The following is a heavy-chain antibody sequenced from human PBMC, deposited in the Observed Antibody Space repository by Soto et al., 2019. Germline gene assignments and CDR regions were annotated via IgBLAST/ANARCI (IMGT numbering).Heavy chain of an antibody. V-gene: IGHV3-23*01. Sequence: EVQVLESGGGLAQPGGSLRLSCATSGFTFSSNGMSWVRQAPGKGLDWVSGISGSGRNTYYADSVKGRFTISRDNSKNSLYLQMNSLRAEDTAMYYCAAATGPFFDYWGQGTLVTVSS. CDR2: ISGSGRNT. D-gene: IGHD2-15*01. CDR3: AAATGPFFDY. CDR1: GFTFSSNG. J-gene: IGHJ4*02.